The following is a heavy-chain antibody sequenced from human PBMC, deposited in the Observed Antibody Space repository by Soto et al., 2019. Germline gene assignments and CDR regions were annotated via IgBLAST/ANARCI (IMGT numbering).Heavy chain of an antibody. D-gene: IGHD6-13*01. V-gene: IGHV5-51*01. CDR1: GYSFTSYW. Sequence: GESLKISCKGSGYSFTSYWIGWVRQMPGKGLEWMGIIYPGDSDTRYSPSFQGQVTISAEDTAVYYCARDIRFGEQLDYYYYYGMDVWGQGTTVTVSS. CDR2: IYPGDSDT. J-gene: IGHJ6*02. CDR3: GMDV.